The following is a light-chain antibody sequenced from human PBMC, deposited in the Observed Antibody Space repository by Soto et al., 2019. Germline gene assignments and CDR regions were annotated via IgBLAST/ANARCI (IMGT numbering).Light chain of an antibody. J-gene: IGKJ2*01. CDR3: QQANSFPHT. CDR2: AAS. V-gene: IGKV1-12*01. Sequence: DIQMTQSPSSVSASVGDRVTSSWLAWYQQKPGKAPKLLIYAASSLQSGVPSRFSGSGSGTDFTLTISSLQPEDFATYYCQQANSFPHTFGQGTKLEIK. CDR1: SW.